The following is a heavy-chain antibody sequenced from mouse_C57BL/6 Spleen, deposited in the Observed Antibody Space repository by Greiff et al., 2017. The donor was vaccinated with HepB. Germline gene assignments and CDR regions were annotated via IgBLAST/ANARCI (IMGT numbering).Heavy chain of an antibody. CDR2: ISYDGSN. V-gene: IGHV3-6*01. Sequence: EVQVVESGPGLVKPSQSLSLTCSVTGYSITSGYYWNWIRQFPGNKLEWMGYISYDGSNNYNPSLKNRISITRDTSKNQFFLKLNSVTTEDTATYYCASPGYYAMDYWGQGTSVTVSS. CDR1: GYSITSGYY. J-gene: IGHJ4*01. CDR3: ASPGYYAMDY.